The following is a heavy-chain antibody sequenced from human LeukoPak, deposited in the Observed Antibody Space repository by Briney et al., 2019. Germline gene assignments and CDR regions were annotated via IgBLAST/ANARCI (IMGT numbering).Heavy chain of an antibody. J-gene: IGHJ5*02. D-gene: IGHD2-15*01. V-gene: IGHV4-59*01. CDR2: IYYSGST. CDR1: GSSISSYY. CDR3: ARLHGYCSGGSCYGWFDP. Sequence: SETLSLTCTVSGSSISSYYWSWIRQPPGKGLEWIGYIYYSGSTNYNPSLKSRVTISVDTSKNQFSLKLSSVTAADTAVYYCARLHGYCSGGSCYGWFDPWGQGTLVTVSS.